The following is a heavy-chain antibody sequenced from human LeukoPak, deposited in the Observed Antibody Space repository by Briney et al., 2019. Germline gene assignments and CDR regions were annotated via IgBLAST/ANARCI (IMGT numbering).Heavy chain of an antibody. Sequence: GGSLRLSCAASGFTFNTYSMNWVRQAPGKGLEWVSYISSSSSAIYYADSVKGRFTVSRDNAKNSMYLQMNSLRDEDTAVYYCARTSMRAFDIWGQGTMVTVSS. V-gene: IGHV3-48*02. J-gene: IGHJ3*02. CDR2: ISSSSSAI. CDR3: ARTSMRAFDI. D-gene: IGHD2/OR15-2a*01. CDR1: GFTFNTYS.